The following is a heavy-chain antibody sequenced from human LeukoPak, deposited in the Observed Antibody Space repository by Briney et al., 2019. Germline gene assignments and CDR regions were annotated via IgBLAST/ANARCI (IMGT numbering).Heavy chain of an antibody. CDR1: GFNFSTYE. CDR2: ISSRGSSI. V-gene: IGHV3-48*03. CDR3: ARDKALNS. Sequence: GGSLILSCAGSGFNFSTYEMNWVRQVPGKGLEWLSYISSRGSSIYYADSVKGRFTISRDNAKNSLYLQMNSLRAEDTAVYFCARDKALNSWGQGTLVTVSS. J-gene: IGHJ4*02.